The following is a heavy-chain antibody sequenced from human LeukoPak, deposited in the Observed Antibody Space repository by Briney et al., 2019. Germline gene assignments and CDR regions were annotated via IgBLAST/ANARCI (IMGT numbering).Heavy chain of an antibody. J-gene: IGHJ4*02. CDR1: RYTLTELS. CDR3: ARPPPYSGYDYTLEY. D-gene: IGHD5-12*01. CDR2: FDPEDGEA. Sequence: ASVKVSCKVSRYTLTELSMHWVRQAPGKGLEWMGGFDPEDGEAIYAQKFQGRVTMTEDTSTDTAYMELSSLRSEDTAVYYCARPPPYSGYDYTLEYWGQGTLVTVSS. V-gene: IGHV1-24*01.